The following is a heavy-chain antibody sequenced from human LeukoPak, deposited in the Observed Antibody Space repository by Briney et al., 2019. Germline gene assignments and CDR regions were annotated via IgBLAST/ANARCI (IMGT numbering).Heavy chain of an antibody. CDR2: INHSGST. Sequence: SETLSLTCAVYGGSFSGFYWGWIRQPPGKGREWIGEINHSGSTNYNPSLRSRVTISVDTSKNQFSLTLSSVTAADTAVYYCARGNRILRISGIAAAGYPSYYYMDVWGKGTTVTVSS. J-gene: IGHJ6*03. V-gene: IGHV4-34*01. CDR3: ARGNRILRISGIAAAGYPSYYYMDV. CDR1: GGSFSGFY. D-gene: IGHD6-13*01.